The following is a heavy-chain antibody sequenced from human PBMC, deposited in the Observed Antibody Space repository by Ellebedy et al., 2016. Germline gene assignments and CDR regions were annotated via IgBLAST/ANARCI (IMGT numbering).Heavy chain of an antibody. Sequence: ASVKVSXKASGYTFTGYYMHWVRQAPGQGLEWMGWINPNSGGTNYAQKFQGRVTMTRDTSISTAYMELSRLRSDDTAVYYCARDLSWNGGPEDYWGQGTLVTVSS. J-gene: IGHJ4*02. D-gene: IGHD1-1*01. CDR1: GYTFTGYY. CDR3: ARDLSWNGGPEDY. V-gene: IGHV1-2*02. CDR2: INPNSGGT.